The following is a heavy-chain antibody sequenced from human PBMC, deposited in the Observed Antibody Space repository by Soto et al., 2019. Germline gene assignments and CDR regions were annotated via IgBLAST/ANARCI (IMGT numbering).Heavy chain of an antibody. CDR2: ISAYNGNT. D-gene: IGHD4-4*01. CDR1: GYTFTSYG. CDR3: ASGSPSDYSNPRYFDY. V-gene: IGHV1-18*01. Sequence: GASVKVSCKASGYTFTSYGISWVRQAPGQGLEWMGWISAYNGNTNYAQKLQGRVTMTTDTSTSTAYMELRSLRSEDTAVYYCASGSPSDYSNPRYFDYWGQGTLVTVSS. J-gene: IGHJ4*02.